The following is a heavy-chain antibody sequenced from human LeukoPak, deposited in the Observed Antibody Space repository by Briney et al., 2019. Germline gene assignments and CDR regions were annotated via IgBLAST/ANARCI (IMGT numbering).Heavy chain of an antibody. V-gene: IGHV3-21*04. CDR1: GFTFSSYS. CDR2: ISTSSSYI. J-gene: IGHJ5*02. CDR3: AKSAYDSSGYYINWFDP. D-gene: IGHD3-22*01. Sequence: GGSLRLSCAASGFTFSSYSMNWVRQAPGKGLEWVSSISTSSSYIYYADSEKGRFTISRDNAKNSLYLQMSSLRAEDTAVYYCAKSAYDSSGYYINWFDPWGQGTRASLSS.